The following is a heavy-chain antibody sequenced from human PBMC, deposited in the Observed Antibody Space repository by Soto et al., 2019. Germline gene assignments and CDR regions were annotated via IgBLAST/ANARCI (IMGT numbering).Heavy chain of an antibody. CDR3: ARGDHYDSSGFSSTPYFDY. CDR1: GFTFSSYA. V-gene: IGHV3-30-3*01. Sequence: GGSLRLSCAASGFTFSSYAMHWVRQAPGEGLEWVAVISYDGSNKYYADSVKGRFTISRDNSKNTLYLQMNSLRGGGTAVYYCARGDHYDSSGFSSTPYFDYWGHGTLVTVSS. J-gene: IGHJ4*01. D-gene: IGHD3-22*01. CDR2: ISYDGSNK.